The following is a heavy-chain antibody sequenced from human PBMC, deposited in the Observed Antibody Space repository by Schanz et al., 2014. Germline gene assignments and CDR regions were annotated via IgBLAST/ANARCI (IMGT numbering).Heavy chain of an antibody. D-gene: IGHD5-12*01. CDR1: GFTLTSHF. J-gene: IGHJ5*02. Sequence: QLVQSGAEVKKPGASVKVSCKASGFTLTSHFMHWLRQAPGQGLEWMGLINPIDGSTTYVWGFHGRLTMTRDTSITTAYMDLSGLTSDDTAVYYCAREKGHGYSGLSWGQGTLLAVSS. CDR3: AREKGHGYSGLS. V-gene: IGHV1-46*01. CDR2: INPIDGST.